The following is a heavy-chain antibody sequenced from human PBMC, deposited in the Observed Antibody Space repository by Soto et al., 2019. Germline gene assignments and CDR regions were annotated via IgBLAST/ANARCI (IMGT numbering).Heavy chain of an antibody. Sequence: PGESLKISCKGSGYSFTSYWIVWVRQMPGKGLEWMGIIYPGDTDARYSPSYQGQVTISADKSIGTAFLQWSSLKASDTAMYYCARTLYDSSSPLDYWGQGTLVTVSS. CDR2: IYPGDTDA. D-gene: IGHD3-22*01. V-gene: IGHV5-51*01. J-gene: IGHJ4*02. CDR1: GYSFTSYW. CDR3: ARTLYDSSSPLDY.